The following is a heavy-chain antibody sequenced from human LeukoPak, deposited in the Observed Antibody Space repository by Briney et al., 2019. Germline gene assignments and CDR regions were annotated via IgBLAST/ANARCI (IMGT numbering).Heavy chain of an antibody. V-gene: IGHV3-21*01. CDR1: GVTFSSYS. CDR2: ISSSSSYI. J-gene: IGHJ4*02. D-gene: IGHD2-2*01. Sequence: GGSLRLSCAASGVTFSSYSMNWVRQAPGKGLEWVSSISSSSSYIYYADSVKGRFTISRDNAKNSLYLQMNSLRAEDTAVYYCALVHVEGYCSSTSCYAFDYWGQGTLVTVSS. CDR3: ALVHVEGYCSSTSCYAFDY.